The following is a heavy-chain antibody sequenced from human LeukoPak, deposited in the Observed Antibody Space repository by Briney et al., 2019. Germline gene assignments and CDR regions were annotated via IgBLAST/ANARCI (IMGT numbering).Heavy chain of an antibody. V-gene: IGHV3-23*01. Sequence: GGSLRPSCAASGFTFSSYAMSWVRQAPGKGLEWVSAISGSGGSTYYADSVKGRFTISRDNSKNTLYLQMNSLRAEDTAVYYCARDCSGGSCYVYWGQGTLVTVSS. CDR1: GFTFSSYA. J-gene: IGHJ4*02. D-gene: IGHD2-15*01. CDR3: ARDCSGGSCYVY. CDR2: ISGSGGST.